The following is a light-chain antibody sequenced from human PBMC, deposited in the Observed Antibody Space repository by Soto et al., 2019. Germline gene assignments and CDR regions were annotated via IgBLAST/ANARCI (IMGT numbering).Light chain of an antibody. CDR1: QSIRNN. CDR3: QQYYNCPQT. J-gene: IGKJ1*01. CDR2: GAS. V-gene: IGKV3-15*01. Sequence: VMTKSPAPLSVSPGDRATLSCGASQSIRNNLAWYQQKPGKAPRLVIYGASTLASGVPARFRGSGSETEFTLTISSLQSEDFATYHCQQYYNCPQTFGQGTKVDIK.